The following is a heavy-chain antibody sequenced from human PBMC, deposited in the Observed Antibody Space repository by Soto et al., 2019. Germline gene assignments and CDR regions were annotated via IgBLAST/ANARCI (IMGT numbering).Heavy chain of an antibody. CDR1: GFTFSGYW. J-gene: IGHJ4*02. Sequence: GGSLTLSCAASGFTFSGYWMHWVRQAPGKGLEWVSRITSDGSGTAYADSEKGRFSISRDNAKNTVYLQMDSLRVEDTAVYYCGENAIFVRGVPDEYWGQGTPVTVSS. V-gene: IGHV3-74*03. D-gene: IGHD3-10*02. CDR2: ITSDGSGT. CDR3: GENAIFVRGVPDEY.